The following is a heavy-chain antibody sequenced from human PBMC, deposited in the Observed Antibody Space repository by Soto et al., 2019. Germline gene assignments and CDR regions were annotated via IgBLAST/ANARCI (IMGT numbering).Heavy chain of an antibody. Sequence: EVQLLEAGGGLVQPGGSLRLSCAASGFTFSSYAMSWVRQAPGKGLEWVSAISGSGGSTYYADSVKGRFTISRDNSKNALYLQMNSLRAEDTAVYYCAKDGVLGVVVPAARCYFDYWGQGTLVTVSS. CDR3: AKDGVLGVVVPAARCYFDY. CDR2: ISGSGGST. D-gene: IGHD2-2*01. J-gene: IGHJ4*02. V-gene: IGHV3-23*01. CDR1: GFTFSSYA.